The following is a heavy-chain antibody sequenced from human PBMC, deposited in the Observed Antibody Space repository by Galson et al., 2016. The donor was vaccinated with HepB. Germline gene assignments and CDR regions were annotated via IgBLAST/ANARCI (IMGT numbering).Heavy chain of an antibody. CDR1: GYSFPHFW. Sequence: QSGAEVKKPGESLKISCQASGYSFPHFWIGWVRQMPGKGLEWMGVIFPSDSDTTYNPSFEGQVTISADTSSNTVYLQWNSLKASDTAMYYCVRDGYCSGGSCSSKFFFDSWGQGTLVTVS. CDR3: VRDGYCSGGSCSSKFFFDS. J-gene: IGHJ4*02. D-gene: IGHD2-15*01. V-gene: IGHV5-51*01. CDR2: IFPSDSDT.